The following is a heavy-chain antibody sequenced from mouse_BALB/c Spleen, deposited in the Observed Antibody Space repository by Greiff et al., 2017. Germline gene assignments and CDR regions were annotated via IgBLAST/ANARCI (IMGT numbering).Heavy chain of an antibody. Sequence: LQQPGSELVRPGASVKLSCKASGYTFTSYWMHWVKQRPGQGLEWIGNIYPGSGSTNYDEKFKSKATLTVDTSSSTAYMQLSSLTSEDSAVYYCTRHYYGSNWYFDVWGAGTTVTVSS. J-gene: IGHJ1*01. CDR3: TRHYYGSNWYFDV. CDR1: GYTFTSYW. V-gene: IGHV1S22*01. CDR2: IYPGSGST. D-gene: IGHD1-1*01.